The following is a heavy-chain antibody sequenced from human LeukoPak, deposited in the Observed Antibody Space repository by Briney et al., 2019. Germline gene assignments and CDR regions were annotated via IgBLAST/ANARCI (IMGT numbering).Heavy chain of an antibody. Sequence: NASETLSLTCTVSGGSITRGDYYWSWIRQPPGKGLEWIGYIYYTGSTYFNPSLESRITISRDTPKNQFSLKLSSVTAADTAVYYCARRRSGSGLFDPWGQGTLVTVSS. CDR2: IYYTGST. CDR3: ARRRSGSGLFDP. V-gene: IGHV4-30-4*01. CDR1: GGSITRGDYY. D-gene: IGHD3-22*01. J-gene: IGHJ5*02.